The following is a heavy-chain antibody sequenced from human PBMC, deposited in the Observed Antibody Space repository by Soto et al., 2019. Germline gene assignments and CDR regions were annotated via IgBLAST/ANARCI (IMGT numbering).Heavy chain of an antibody. D-gene: IGHD3-3*01. V-gene: IGHV3-74*01. CDR1: GFTFSRYW. J-gene: IGHJ4*02. Sequence: GGSLRLSCAASGFTFSRYWLHWVSQAPGEGLVWFSRIDSYGSATSQVDSVEGRFTISRDNAKNMLYLQMNSLRAEDTAVYYCARGWVEGLSRQPPTDYWGQGTLVTVSS. CDR3: ARGWVEGLSRQPPTDY. CDR2: IDSYGSAT.